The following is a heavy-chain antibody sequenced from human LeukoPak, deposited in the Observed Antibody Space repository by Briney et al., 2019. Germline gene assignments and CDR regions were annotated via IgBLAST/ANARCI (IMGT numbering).Heavy chain of an antibody. CDR1: DFTFRNYE. Sequence: PGGSLRLSCAASDFTFRNYEITWVRQAPGKGLEWVSYISSSGGDIYYADSVKGRFTISRDNAKNSVYLQMDSLRAEDTAVYYCVRVMIYYMDVWGRGTTVTVSS. CDR3: VRVMIYYMDV. CDR2: ISSSGGDI. D-gene: IGHD3/OR15-3a*01. V-gene: IGHV3-48*03. J-gene: IGHJ6*03.